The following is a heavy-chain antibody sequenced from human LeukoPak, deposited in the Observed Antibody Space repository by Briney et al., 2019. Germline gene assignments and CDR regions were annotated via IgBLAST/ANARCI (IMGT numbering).Heavy chain of an antibody. CDR1: GFTFSNAW. CDR3: TTDGTMIVVVPIDAFDI. D-gene: IGHD3-22*01. J-gene: IGHJ3*02. CDR2: IKSKTDGGAT. V-gene: IGHV3-15*01. Sequence: HGGSLRLSCAASGFTFSNAWMSWVRQAPGKGLEWVGRIKSKTDGGATDYAAPVKGRFTISRDDSKNTLYLQMNSLKTEDTAVYYCTTDGTMIVVVPIDAFDIWGQGTMVTVSS.